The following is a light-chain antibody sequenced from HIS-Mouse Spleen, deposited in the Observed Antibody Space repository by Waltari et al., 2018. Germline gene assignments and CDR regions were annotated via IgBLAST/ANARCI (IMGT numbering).Light chain of an antibody. Sequence: DIQMTQSPSTLSASVGDRVTITCRASPSISSWLAWYQQKPGNAPNLLIYKASSLESGVPSRFSGSGSGTEFTLTISSLQPDDFATYYCQQSGTFGQGTKVEIK. CDR3: QQSGT. V-gene: IGKV1-5*03. J-gene: IGKJ1*01. CDR1: PSISSW. CDR2: KAS.